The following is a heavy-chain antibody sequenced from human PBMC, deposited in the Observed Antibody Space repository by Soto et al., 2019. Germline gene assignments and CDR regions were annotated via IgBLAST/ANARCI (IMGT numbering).Heavy chain of an antibody. CDR1: GGTFSSYT. Sequence: QVQLVQSGAEVKKPGSSVKVSCKASGGTFSSYTISWVRQARGQGLEWMGRIIPILGIANYAQKFQGRVTITADKSTSTAYMELSRLRSEDTAVYYCASFTSMGMDVWGQGTTVTVSS. CDR2: IIPILGIA. V-gene: IGHV1-69*02. D-gene: IGHD3-3*01. CDR3: ASFTSMGMDV. J-gene: IGHJ6*02.